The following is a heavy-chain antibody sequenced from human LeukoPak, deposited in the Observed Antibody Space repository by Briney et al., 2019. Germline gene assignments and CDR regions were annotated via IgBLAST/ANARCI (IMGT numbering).Heavy chain of an antibody. D-gene: IGHD6-13*01. CDR2: IYYSGST. CDR3: ARVESRIAAAGF. CDR1: GGSISSSSYY. V-gene: IGHV4-39*07. Sequence: SETLSLTCTVSGGSISSSSYYWGWIRQPPGKGLEWIGSIYYSGSTYYNPSLKSRVTISVDTSKNQFSLKLSSVTAADTAVYYCARVESRIAAAGFWGQGTLVTVSS. J-gene: IGHJ4*02.